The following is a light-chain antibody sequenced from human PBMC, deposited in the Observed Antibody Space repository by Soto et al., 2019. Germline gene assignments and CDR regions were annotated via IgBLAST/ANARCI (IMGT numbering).Light chain of an antibody. CDR1: QSVSSSY. CDR2: GAS. V-gene: IGKV3-20*01. Sequence: EIVLTQSPGTLSLSPGERATLSFSASQSVSSSYLAWYQQKPGQAPRLLIYGASSRATGIPDRFSGSGSGTDFTLTISRLEPEDFAVYYCQQYGSSSTFGGGTKVDI. CDR3: QQYGSSST. J-gene: IGKJ4*01.